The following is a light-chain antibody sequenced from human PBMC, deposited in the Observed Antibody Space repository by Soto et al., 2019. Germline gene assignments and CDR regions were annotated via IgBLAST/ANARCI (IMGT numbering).Light chain of an antibody. Sequence: IVLTQSPGSLSLSPGERATLSCRASQSVNFYLALYQQKPGQAPRLLISDASSRATDVPDRFSGSGSGTDFSLTISRLEPEDFAVYYCQQYGDSPVTFGQGTKVDIK. CDR3: QQYGDSPVT. CDR2: DAS. V-gene: IGKV3-20*01. CDR1: QSVNFY. J-gene: IGKJ1*01.